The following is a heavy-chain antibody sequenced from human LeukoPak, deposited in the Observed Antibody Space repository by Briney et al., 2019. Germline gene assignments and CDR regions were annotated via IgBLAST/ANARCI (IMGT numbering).Heavy chain of an antibody. D-gene: IGHD6-6*01. J-gene: IGHJ5*02. CDR2: IFYSGTT. CDR1: GGSISSYY. CDR3: ARVIAARPRSFQTRENWFDP. Sequence: SETLSLTCTVSGGSISSYYWSWIRQPPGKGLEWIGFIFYSGTTNYNPSLKSRVTISVDTSKNQFSLKLSSVTAADTAVYYCARVIAARPRSFQTRENWFDPWGQGTLVTVSS. V-gene: IGHV4-59*12.